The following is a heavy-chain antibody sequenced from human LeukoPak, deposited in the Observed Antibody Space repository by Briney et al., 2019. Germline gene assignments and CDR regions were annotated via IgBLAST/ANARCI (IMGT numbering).Heavy chain of an antibody. Sequence: SVKVSCKASGGTFSSYAISWVRQAPGQGLEWMGWISAYNGNTNYAQKFQGRVTITADESTSTAYMELSSLRSEDTAVYYCARESGSYEAYFDYWGQGTLVTVSS. CDR3: ARESGSYEAYFDY. D-gene: IGHD1-26*01. CDR1: GGTFSSYA. V-gene: IGHV1-69*01. J-gene: IGHJ4*02. CDR2: ISAYNGNT.